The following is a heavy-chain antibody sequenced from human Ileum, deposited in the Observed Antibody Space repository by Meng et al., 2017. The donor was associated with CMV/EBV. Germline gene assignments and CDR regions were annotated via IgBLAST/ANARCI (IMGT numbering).Heavy chain of an antibody. Sequence: QVQLVQSGAEVKKPGASVKVSCTTSGSTFTGSYFHWVRQAPGQGLEWMGWISPNSGDTNYAQNFQGRVTMTRDTSISTAYMELTSLRSDDTAVYYCARRAVLGPLPYLDQWGQGTLVTVSS. J-gene: IGHJ4*02. D-gene: IGHD6-19*01. CDR3: ARRAVLGPLPYLDQ. CDR1: GSTFTGSY. CDR2: ISPNSGDT. V-gene: IGHV1-2*02.